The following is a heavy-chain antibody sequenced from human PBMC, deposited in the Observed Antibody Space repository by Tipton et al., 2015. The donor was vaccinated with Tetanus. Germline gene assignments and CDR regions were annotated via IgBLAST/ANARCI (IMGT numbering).Heavy chain of an antibody. CDR1: GFDLNIYS. J-gene: IGHJ6*02. CDR2: ISSSSNYI. CDR3: ARPLQGSYAMDV. D-gene: IGHD4-11*01. Sequence: SLRLSCAASGFDLNIYSLNWVRQAPGRGLEWVSSISSSSNYIAYAESVRGRFTVSRDNAKKSLYLEMNSLRVEDTAIYYCARPLQGSYAMDVGGQGTTVAVSS. V-gene: IGHV3-21*01.